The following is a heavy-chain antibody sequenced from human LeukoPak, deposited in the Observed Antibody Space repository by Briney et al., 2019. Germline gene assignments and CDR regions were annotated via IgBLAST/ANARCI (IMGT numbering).Heavy chain of an antibody. V-gene: IGHV6-1*01. J-gene: IGHJ6*02. CDR3: ARGTTGHKMDV. CDR1: GDSVSSNSGT. CDR2: TYYRSKWYN. D-gene: IGHD1-1*01. Sequence: SQTLSLTCAISGDSVSSNSGTWNLIRQSPSRGLEWLGRTYYRSKWYNDYAVSVKSRMSISPDTSKNQFSLQLNSVTPEDTAVYYCARGTTGHKMDVWGQGTTVTVSS.